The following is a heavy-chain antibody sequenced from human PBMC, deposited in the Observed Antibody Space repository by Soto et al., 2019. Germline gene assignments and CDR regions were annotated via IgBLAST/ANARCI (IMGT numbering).Heavy chain of an antibody. CDR1: VDSITTYY. CDR2: IDASGTT. D-gene: IGHD6-13*01. V-gene: IGHV4-4*07. CDR3: GCYSNNWFETEGMDI. J-gene: IGHJ6*02. Sequence: PSETLSLTCTVSVDSITTYYWSWIRQPAGKGLEWIGRIDASGTTNYNPSLNSRVTMSLDTSNKQFSLKLTSVTAADTAIYYCGCYSNNWFETEGMDIWGQGTTVTVSS.